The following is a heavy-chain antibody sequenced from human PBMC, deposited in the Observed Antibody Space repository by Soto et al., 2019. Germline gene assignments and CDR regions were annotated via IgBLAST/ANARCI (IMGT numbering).Heavy chain of an antibody. V-gene: IGHV4-30-4*01. CDR2: IYYSGST. J-gene: IGHJ4*02. CDR3: AIGGNSFDILSGPAFGY. D-gene: IGHD3-9*01. Sequence: SETLSLTCTVSGGSISSGDYYWIWIRQPPGKGLEWIGYIYYSGSTYYNPSLKCRVTISVATYKNQLSLKLSSVTAADTAVYYCAIGGNSFDILSGPAFGYWGQGTLVTVSS. CDR1: GGSISSGDYY.